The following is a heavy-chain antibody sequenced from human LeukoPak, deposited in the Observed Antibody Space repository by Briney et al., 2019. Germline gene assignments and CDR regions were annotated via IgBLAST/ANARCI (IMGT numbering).Heavy chain of an antibody. CDR1: GGSISSGGYY. V-gene: IGHV4-31*03. J-gene: IGHJ6*02. Sequence: KTSETLSLTCTVSGGSISSGGYYWSWIRQHPGKGLEWIGYIYYSGSTYYNPSLKSRVTISVDTSKNQFSLKLSSVTAADAAVYYCARGSGYEYYYYYGMDVWGQGTTVTVSS. D-gene: IGHD5-12*01. CDR2: IYYSGST. CDR3: ARGSGYEYYYYYGMDV.